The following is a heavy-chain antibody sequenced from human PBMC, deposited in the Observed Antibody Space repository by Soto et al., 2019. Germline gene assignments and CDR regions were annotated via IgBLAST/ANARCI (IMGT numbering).Heavy chain of an antibody. Sequence: GGSLRLSCAASRFAVKNSWINWVRQATGKGLEWVSGIGTAGDTYYAGSVKGRFIMSRENGKNSLYLQMNSLRAGDTAVYYCTRGADGFDYWGQGTLVTVSS. CDR2: IGTAGDT. CDR3: TRGADGFDY. D-gene: IGHD3-16*01. V-gene: IGHV3-13*01. J-gene: IGHJ4*02. CDR1: RFAVKNSW.